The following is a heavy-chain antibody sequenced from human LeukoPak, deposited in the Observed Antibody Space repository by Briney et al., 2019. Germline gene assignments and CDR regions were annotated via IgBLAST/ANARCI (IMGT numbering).Heavy chain of an antibody. V-gene: IGHV4-4*07. CDR3: ASGVYGSGTYYFDY. CDR1: GGSISSYY. D-gene: IGHD3-10*01. Sequence: SETLSLTCTVSGGSISSYYWSWIRQPAGKGLEWIGRIYTSGSTNYNPSLKSRVTISVDTSKNQFSLKLSSVTAADTAVYYCASGVYGSGTYYFDYWGQGTLVTVSA. J-gene: IGHJ4*02. CDR2: IYTSGST.